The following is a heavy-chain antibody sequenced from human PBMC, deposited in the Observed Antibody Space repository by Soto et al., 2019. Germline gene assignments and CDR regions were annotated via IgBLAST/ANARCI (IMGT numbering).Heavy chain of an antibody. J-gene: IGHJ6*02. Sequence: QVQLVESGGGVVQPGRSLRLSCAASGFAFSSYGMHWVRQAPGKGLEWVAVIWYDGSNKYYADSVKGRFTISRDNSKNTLYLQVNGLRAEDTAVYYCVRDGFVGSWSVVWYYYYYGMDVWGHGTTLTVSS. CDR2: IWYDGSNK. CDR3: VRDGFVGSWSVVWYYYYYGMDV. CDR1: GFAFSSYG. V-gene: IGHV3-33*01. D-gene: IGHD6-13*01.